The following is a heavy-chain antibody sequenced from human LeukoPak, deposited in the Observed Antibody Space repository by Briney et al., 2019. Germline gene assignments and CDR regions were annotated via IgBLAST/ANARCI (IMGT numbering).Heavy chain of an antibody. V-gene: IGHV1-69*13. J-gene: IGHJ4*02. CDR3: ASNPSGQLVLGY. CDR1: GGTFSSYA. Sequence: GSSVKVSCKASGGTFSSYAISWVRQAPGQGLEWMGGIIPIFGTANYAQKFQGRVTITADESTSTAYMELSSLRSEDTAVYYCASNPSGQLVLGYWGQGTLVTVSS. CDR2: IIPIFGTA. D-gene: IGHD6-6*01.